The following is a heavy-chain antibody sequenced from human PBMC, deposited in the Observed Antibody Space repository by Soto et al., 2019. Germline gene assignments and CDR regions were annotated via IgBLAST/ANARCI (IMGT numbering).Heavy chain of an antibody. J-gene: IGHJ2*01. V-gene: IGHV3-74*01. Sequence: KGLVWVSRINSDGSSTSYAYSVKGRFTISRDNAKNTLYLQMNSLTAEDTAVYYCASVFFFQAEDGIRDVRSVSAFLLNRSSDL. D-gene: IGHD3-10*02. CDR3: ASVFFFQAEDGIRDVRSVSAFLLNRSSDL. CDR2: INSDGSST.